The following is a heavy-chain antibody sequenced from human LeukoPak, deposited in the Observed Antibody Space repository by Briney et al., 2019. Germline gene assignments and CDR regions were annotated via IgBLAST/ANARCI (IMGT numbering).Heavy chain of an antibody. J-gene: IGHJ5*02. D-gene: IGHD2-2*01. CDR2: ISAYNGNT. V-gene: IGHV1-18*01. CDR1: GGTFSSYA. Sequence: ASVKVSCKASGGTFSSYAIGWVRQAPGQGLEWMGWISAYNGNTNYAQKLQGRVTMTTDTSTSTAYMELRSLRSDDTAVYYCARVTCSSTSCYARNWFDPWGQGTLVTVSS. CDR3: ARVTCSSTSCYARNWFDP.